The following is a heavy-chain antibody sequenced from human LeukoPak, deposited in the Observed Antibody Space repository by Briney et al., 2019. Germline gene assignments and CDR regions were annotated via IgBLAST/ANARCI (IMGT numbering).Heavy chain of an antibody. J-gene: IGHJ4*02. Sequence: PGGSLRLSCVASGFTFDDYGMSWVRQAPGKGLEWVSGINWNGGSTGYADSVKGRFTISRDNAKNSLYLQMNSLRAENTAVYYCARGIAARSAHFDYWGQGTLVTVSS. D-gene: IGHD6-6*01. V-gene: IGHV3-20*04. CDR2: INWNGGST. CDR1: GFTFDDYG. CDR3: ARGIAARSAHFDY.